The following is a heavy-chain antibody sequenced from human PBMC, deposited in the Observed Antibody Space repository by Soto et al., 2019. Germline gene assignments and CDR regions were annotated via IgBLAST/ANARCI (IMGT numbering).Heavy chain of an antibody. CDR2: ISYDGSNK. CDR3: ARDSSGADQHRNVIFDY. J-gene: IGHJ4*02. CDR1: GFTFSSYA. Sequence: PGGSMRLSCAASGFTFSSYAMHWVRQAPGKGLEWVAVISYDGSNKYYADSVKGRFTISRDNSKNTLYLQMNSLRAEDTAVYYCARDSSGADQHRNVIFDYWGQGTLVTVSS. D-gene: IGHD1-1*01. V-gene: IGHV3-30-3*01.